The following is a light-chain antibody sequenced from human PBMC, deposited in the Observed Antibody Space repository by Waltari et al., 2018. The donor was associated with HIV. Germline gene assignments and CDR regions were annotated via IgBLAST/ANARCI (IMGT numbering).Light chain of an antibody. V-gene: IGLV3-1*01. CDR2: EDT. Sequence: SNDLTQPPSVSVSPGQTASITCPGDKLGDKYVCWYQQKPGQSPVLVINEDTKRPSGIPERISGSNSGNTATLTISGTQTMDEADYYCQTWDSSTVVFGGGTKLTVL. CDR3: QTWDSSTVV. CDR1: KLGDKY. J-gene: IGLJ2*01.